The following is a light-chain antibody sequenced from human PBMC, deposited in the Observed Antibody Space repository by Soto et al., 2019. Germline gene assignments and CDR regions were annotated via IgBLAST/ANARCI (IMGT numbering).Light chain of an antibody. Sequence: DIPMTQSPSSLSASVGDRVTITCRASQSISSYLNWYQQKPGKAPKLLIYAASSLQSGVPSRFSGSGSGTDFTLTISSLQPEDFPTYYCQQSYSTPWTFGQGTNVEIK. CDR3: QQSYSTPWT. J-gene: IGKJ1*01. CDR2: AAS. CDR1: QSISSY. V-gene: IGKV1-39*01.